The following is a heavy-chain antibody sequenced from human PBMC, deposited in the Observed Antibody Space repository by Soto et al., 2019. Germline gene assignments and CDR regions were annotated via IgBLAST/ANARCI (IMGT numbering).Heavy chain of an antibody. D-gene: IGHD3-16*01. CDR2: IKSKTDGGTT. V-gene: IGHV3-15*01. CDR1: GFTFSNAW. CDR3: TRFMITFGGASFDY. J-gene: IGHJ4*02. Sequence: GGSLRLSCAASGFTFSNAWMSWVRQAPGKGLEWVGRIKSKTDGGTTDYAAPVKGRFTISRDDSKNTLYLQMNSLKTEDTAVYYCTRFMITFGGASFDYWGQGTLVTVFS.